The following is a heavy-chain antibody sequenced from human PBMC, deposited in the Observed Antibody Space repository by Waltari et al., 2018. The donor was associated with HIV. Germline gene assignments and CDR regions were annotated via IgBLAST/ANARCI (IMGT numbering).Heavy chain of an antibody. V-gene: IGHV5-51*01. Sequence: EVQLVQSGAEVKKPGESLKISCKGSGYTFTSYWIGWVRQMPGKGLEWMGIISPGDSDTTYSPSFQGQVTISADKSISTAYLQWGSLKASDTAMYYCARQDIVVVPDAFDIWGQGTMVTVSS. CDR1: GYTFTSYW. CDR3: ARQDIVVVPDAFDI. CDR2: ISPGDSDT. J-gene: IGHJ3*02. D-gene: IGHD2-2*01.